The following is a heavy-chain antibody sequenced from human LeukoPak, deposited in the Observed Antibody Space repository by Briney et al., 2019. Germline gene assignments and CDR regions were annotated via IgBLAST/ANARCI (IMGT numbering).Heavy chain of an antibody. CDR2: INTNTG. CDR1: GYIFTSYA. J-gene: IGHJ4*02. CDR3: ARSRYGSGSYSDS. V-gene: IGHV7-4-1*02. Sequence: GASVKVSCKASGYIFTSYAINWVRQAPGQGLEWMGRINTNTGNAQGFTGRFVFSLDTSVSTAYLQISSLKAEDSAVYYCARSRYGSGSYSDSWGQGTLVTVSS. D-gene: IGHD3-10*01.